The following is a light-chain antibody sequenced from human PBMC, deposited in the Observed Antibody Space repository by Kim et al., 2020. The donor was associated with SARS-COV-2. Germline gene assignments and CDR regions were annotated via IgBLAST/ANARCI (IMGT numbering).Light chain of an antibody. J-gene: IGKJ1*01. CDR2: GAS. CDR3: QQYSKWPGT. CDR1: QSVSNY. V-gene: IGKV3-15*01. Sequence: VSQGERATLSCRARQSVSNYLAWYQQKPGQAPRLLIYGASTRATGIPARFSGSGSGTEFTLTISSLQSEDFAVYYCQQYSKWPGTFGQGTKVDIK.